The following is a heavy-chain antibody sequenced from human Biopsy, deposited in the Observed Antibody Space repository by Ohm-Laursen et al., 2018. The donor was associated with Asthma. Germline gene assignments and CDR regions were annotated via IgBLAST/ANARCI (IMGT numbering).Heavy chain of an antibody. V-gene: IGHV1-69*13. CDR2: INSVFGTI. J-gene: IGHJ4*02. CDR3: ARKAGPCISRTCYSLDF. CDR1: GGTFNTYV. D-gene: IGHD2-2*01. Sequence: SVKVSCKSLGGTFNTYVIGWVRQAPGQGLEWMGGINSVFGTITYPQKFQDRVTITADDSTSTVYMELSSLRSEDTAVYYCARKAGPCISRTCYSLDFWGQGTLVTVSS.